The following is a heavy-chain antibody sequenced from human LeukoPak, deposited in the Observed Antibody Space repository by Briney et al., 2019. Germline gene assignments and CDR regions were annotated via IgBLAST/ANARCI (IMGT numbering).Heavy chain of an antibody. J-gene: IGHJ4*02. CDR1: GGSISSYY. Sequence: SETLSLTCTVSGGSISSYYWSWLRQPPGKGLEWIGEINHSGSTNYNPSLKSRVTISVDTSKNQFSLKLSSVTAADTAVYYCARQWLLLDYWGQGTLVTVSS. CDR3: ARQWLLLDY. D-gene: IGHD4-23*01. CDR2: INHSGST. V-gene: IGHV4-34*01.